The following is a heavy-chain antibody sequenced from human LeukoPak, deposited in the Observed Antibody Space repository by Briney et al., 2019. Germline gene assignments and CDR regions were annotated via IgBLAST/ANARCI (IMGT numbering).Heavy chain of an antibody. CDR1: GITLSNYG. CDR2: ISDRGSRT. J-gene: IGHJ4*02. D-gene: IGHD5-24*01. CDR3: AKDLSRGRWLQFTLDY. V-gene: IGHV3-23*01. Sequence: GGSLRLSCAVSGITLSNYGMSWVRQAPGKGLEWVAGISDRGSRTNYADSVKGRFTISRDNSKNTLYLQMNSLRAEDTAVYYCAKDLSRGRWLQFTLDYWGQGTLVTVSS.